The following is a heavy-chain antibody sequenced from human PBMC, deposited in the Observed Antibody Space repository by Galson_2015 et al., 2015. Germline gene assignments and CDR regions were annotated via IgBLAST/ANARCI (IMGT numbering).Heavy chain of an antibody. CDR3: AKSGTGSYYYYYMDV. CDR2: ISGSGGTT. D-gene: IGHD6-13*01. CDR1: GFTLSNYA. Sequence: SLRLSCAAAGFTLSNYAMSWVRQAPGKGLEWVSGISGSGGTTYYADSLKGRFTISRDNSKDTLYLQMNGLRAEDTAIYYCAKSGTGSYYYYYMDVWGTGTTVTVSS. J-gene: IGHJ6*03. V-gene: IGHV3-23*01.